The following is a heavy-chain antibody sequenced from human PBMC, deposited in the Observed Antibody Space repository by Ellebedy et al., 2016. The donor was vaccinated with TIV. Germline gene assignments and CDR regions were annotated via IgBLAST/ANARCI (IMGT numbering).Heavy chain of an antibody. CDR1: GFIFSDYA. D-gene: IGHD5-18*01. CDR2: ISGRGEST. Sequence: PGGSLRLSCATSGFIFSDYAISRVRQPPGKGLEWVSTISGRGESTFAADSVKGRFTISRDFSKRTVYLQMNSLRAEDTAVYYCARFPVGYRYGYFFDYWGQGALVAVSS. J-gene: IGHJ4*02. V-gene: IGHV3-23*01. CDR3: ARFPVGYRYGYFFDY.